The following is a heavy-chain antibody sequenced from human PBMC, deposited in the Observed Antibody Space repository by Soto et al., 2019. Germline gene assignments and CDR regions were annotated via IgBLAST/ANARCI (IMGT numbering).Heavy chain of an antibody. CDR3: ARAPKMATINYFEY. J-gene: IGHJ4*02. V-gene: IGHV1-69*06. CDR1: GGTSSNYA. D-gene: IGHD5-12*01. CDR2: IIPIFGTA. Sequence: SVEDSFKASGGTSSNYAISWVLQAPGQGLEWMGGIIPIFGTANYAQKFQGRVTITADKYTSKANMELSSLRSKDTAVYYCARAPKMATINYFEYWGQGTLVNVSS.